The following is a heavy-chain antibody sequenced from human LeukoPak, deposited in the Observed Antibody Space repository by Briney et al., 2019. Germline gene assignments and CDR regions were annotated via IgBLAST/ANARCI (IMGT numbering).Heavy chain of an antibody. J-gene: IGHJ4*02. Sequence: ASVKVSCKASGYTFTGYYLHWVRQAPGQGLEWVGWFNPNSGDTNYAQKFQGRVTMTRDTSISTAYMELSRLRSDDTAVYYCARDIGKVSSAPTIFDYWGQGTLVTVSS. D-gene: IGHD6-25*01. CDR2: FNPNSGDT. CDR3: ARDIGKVSSAPTIFDY. CDR1: GYTFTGYY. V-gene: IGHV1-2*02.